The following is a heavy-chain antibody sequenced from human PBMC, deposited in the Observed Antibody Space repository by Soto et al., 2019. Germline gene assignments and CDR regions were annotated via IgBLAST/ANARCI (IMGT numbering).Heavy chain of an antibody. J-gene: IGHJ6*02. Sequence: NPSETLSLTCTVSGDSISGYYWSWIRQPPGKGLEWIGYIYESGSINYKPSLKSRVTMSIDTSKNQFSLKLISVTAADTAVYYCARSGRSGYYYYYGMDVWGQGTTVTVSS. V-gene: IGHV4-59*01. D-gene: IGHD3-22*01. CDR1: GDSISGYY. CDR2: IYESGSI. CDR3: ARSGRSGYYYYYGMDV.